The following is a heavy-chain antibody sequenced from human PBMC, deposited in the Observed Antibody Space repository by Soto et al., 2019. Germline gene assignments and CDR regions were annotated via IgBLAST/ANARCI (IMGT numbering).Heavy chain of an antibody. CDR1: GFIFSAYW. CDR3: ARDLNYGLFDY. J-gene: IGHJ4*02. D-gene: IGHD4-17*01. CDR2: ISSSSSTI. Sequence: GGSLRLSCAGSGFIFSAYWMSWVRQAPGKGLEWVSYISSSSSTIYYADSVKGRFTISRDNAKNSLYLQMNSLRAEDTAVYYCARDLNYGLFDYWGQGT. V-gene: IGHV3-48*01.